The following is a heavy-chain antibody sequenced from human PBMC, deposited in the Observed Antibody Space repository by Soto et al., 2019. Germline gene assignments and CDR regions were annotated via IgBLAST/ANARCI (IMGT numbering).Heavy chain of an antibody. CDR3: TTDRWARGVRSHYYYYMDV. V-gene: IGHV3-15*01. D-gene: IGHD2-15*01. Sequence: GGSLRLSCAASGFTFSNAWMSWVRQAPGKGLEWVGRIKSKTDGGTTDYAAPVKGRFTISRDDSKNTLYLQMNSLKTEDTAVYYCTTDRWARGVRSHYYYYMDVWGKGTTVTVSS. J-gene: IGHJ6*03. CDR1: GFTFSNAW. CDR2: IKSKTDGGTT.